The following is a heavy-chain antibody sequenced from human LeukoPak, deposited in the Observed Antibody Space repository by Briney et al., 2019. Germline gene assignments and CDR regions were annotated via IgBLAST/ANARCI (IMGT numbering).Heavy chain of an antibody. CDR2: IVHSGNT. CDR1: GGSLSGYY. CDR3: ARADCSGGSCYGSLDY. Sequence: EASETLSLTCALYGGSLSGYYWSWIRQPPGKGLEWIGEIVHSGNTKYNPSLKSRVTILVDTSKNQFSLNLTSVTAADTAVYYCARADCSGGSCYGSLDYWGQGTLVTVSS. J-gene: IGHJ4*02. D-gene: IGHD2-15*01. V-gene: IGHV4-34*12.